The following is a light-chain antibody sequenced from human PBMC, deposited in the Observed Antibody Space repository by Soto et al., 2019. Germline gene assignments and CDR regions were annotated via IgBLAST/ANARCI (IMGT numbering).Light chain of an antibody. CDR2: EVS. CDR1: SSDVGTYNY. J-gene: IGLJ2*01. CDR3: SSYTSSGTRV. V-gene: IGLV2-14*01. Sequence: QSVLTQPASVSGSPGQSITISCTGTSSDVGTYNYVTWYQQHPGKAPKVLIYEVSNRPSGVSNRFSGSKSGNTASLTISGLQAEDEADYYCSSYTSSGTRVFGGGTKLTVL.